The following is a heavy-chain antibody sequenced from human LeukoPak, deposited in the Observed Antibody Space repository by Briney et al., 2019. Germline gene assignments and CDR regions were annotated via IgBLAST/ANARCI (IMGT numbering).Heavy chain of an antibody. CDR2: INHSGST. J-gene: IGHJ6*02. D-gene: IGHD2-2*01. Sequence: SETLSLTCAVSGYSISSGYYWSWIRQPPGKGLEWIGEINHSGSTNYNPSLKSRVTISVDTSKNQFSLKLSSVTAADTAVYYCAAAGRCSSTSCYSSRYYYYGMDVWGQGTTVTVSS. CDR3: AAAGRCSSTSCYSSRYYYYGMDV. CDR1: GYSISSGYY. V-gene: IGHV4-34*01.